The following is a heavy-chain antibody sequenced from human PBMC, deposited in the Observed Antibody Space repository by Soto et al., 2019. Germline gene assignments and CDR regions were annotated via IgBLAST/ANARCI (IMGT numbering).Heavy chain of an antibody. CDR1: GFTFSAYA. Sequence: EVQMWESGGGLVQPGGSLRLSCVASGFTFSAYAMTWVRQAPGRGLEWVSAISGSGGTTHDADSVKGRFTISRDNSKNTLYLQLNNLRAEDTAVYYCAKDPNGDYIGAFDFWGQGTMVTVSS. CDR2: ISGSGGTT. CDR3: AKDPNGDYIGAFDF. V-gene: IGHV3-23*01. D-gene: IGHD4-17*01. J-gene: IGHJ3*01.